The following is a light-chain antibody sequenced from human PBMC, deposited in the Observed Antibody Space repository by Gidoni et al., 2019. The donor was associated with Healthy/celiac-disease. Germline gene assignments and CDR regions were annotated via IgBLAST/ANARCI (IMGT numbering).Light chain of an antibody. Sequence: QSVLTQPPPVSGATGQRVTISCTGSSSNIGAGYDVHWYQQLPGTAPKLLLYGNSNRPSGVPDRFSGSKSGTSASLAITGLQAEDEADYYCQSYDSSLSGSVFGGGTKLTVL. CDR2: GNS. CDR1: SSNIGAGYD. V-gene: IGLV1-40*01. CDR3: QSYDSSLSGSV. J-gene: IGLJ2*01.